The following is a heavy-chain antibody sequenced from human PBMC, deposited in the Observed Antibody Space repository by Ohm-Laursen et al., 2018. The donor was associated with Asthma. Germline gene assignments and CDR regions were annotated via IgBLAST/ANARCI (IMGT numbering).Heavy chain of an antibody. CDR3: ARSPGTTVTTYYFDY. J-gene: IGHJ4*02. V-gene: IGHV1-69*01. CDR1: GATFSSYA. D-gene: IGHD4-17*01. Sequence: SSVKVSCKASGATFSSYAISWVRQAPGQGLEWMGGIIPIFGTANYAQKFQGRVTITADESTSTAYTELSSLRSEDTAVYYCARSPGTTVTTYYFDYWGQGTLVTVSS. CDR2: IIPIFGTA.